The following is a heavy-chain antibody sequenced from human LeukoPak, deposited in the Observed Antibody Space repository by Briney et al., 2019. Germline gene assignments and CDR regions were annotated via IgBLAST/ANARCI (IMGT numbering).Heavy chain of an antibody. CDR1: GFTFSSYA. J-gene: IGHJ3*02. CDR3: ARDWLEYSSSPDAFDI. CDR2: ISYDGSNK. V-gene: IGHV3-30-3*01. D-gene: IGHD6-6*01. Sequence: GGSLRPSCAASGFTFSSYAMHWVRQAPGKGLEWVAVISYDGSNKYYADSVKGRFTISRDNSKNTLYLQMNSLRAEDTAVYYCARDWLEYSSSPDAFDIWGQGTMVTVFS.